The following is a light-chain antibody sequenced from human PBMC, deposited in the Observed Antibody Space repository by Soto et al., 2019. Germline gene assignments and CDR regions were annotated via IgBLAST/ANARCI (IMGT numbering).Light chain of an antibody. V-gene: IGKV3-15*01. J-gene: IGKJ1*01. CDR2: GAS. CDR3: QQYNIWPWT. CDR1: QSVSST. Sequence: KVMKQSPSTASVSPGERATLSCRASQSVSSTLAWYQQKPGQAPRLLIHGASTRAPGFPARFSGSGSGTDFTLTISSLQSEDFAVYYCQQYNIWPWTFGQVSKAAIK.